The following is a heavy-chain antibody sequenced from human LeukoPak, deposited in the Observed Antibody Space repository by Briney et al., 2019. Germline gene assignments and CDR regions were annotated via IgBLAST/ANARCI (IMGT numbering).Heavy chain of an antibody. J-gene: IGHJ5*02. D-gene: IGHD2-15*01. Sequence: PGGSLRLSCAASGFTFSNAWMSWVRQAPGKGLEWVGRIKSKTDGGTTDYAAPVKGRFTISRDDSKNTLYLQMNSLKTEDTAVYYCTTDRPVVVVAATLYQLNWNWFDPWGQGTLVTVSS. CDR1: GFTFSNAW. CDR2: IKSKTDGGTT. CDR3: TTDRPVVVVAATLYQLNWNWFDP. V-gene: IGHV3-15*01.